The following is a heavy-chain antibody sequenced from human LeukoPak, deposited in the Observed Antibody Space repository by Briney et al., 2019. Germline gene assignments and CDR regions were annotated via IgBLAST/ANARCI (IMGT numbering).Heavy chain of an antibody. D-gene: IGHD3-16*01. Sequence: PSQTLSLTCTVSGGSISSGDYYWSWIRQPPGKGLEWIGYIYYSGSTYHNPSLKSRVTISVDTSRNQFSLKLSSVTAADTAVYYCARETRGYDYVWGSYGSYYFDYWGQGTLVTVSS. V-gene: IGHV4-30-4*01. CDR3: ARETRGYDYVWGSYGSYYFDY. CDR1: GGSISSGDYY. J-gene: IGHJ4*02. CDR2: IYYSGST.